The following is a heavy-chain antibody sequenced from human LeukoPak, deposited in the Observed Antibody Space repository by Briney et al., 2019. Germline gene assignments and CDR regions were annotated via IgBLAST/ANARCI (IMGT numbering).Heavy chain of an antibody. V-gene: IGHV3-23*01. CDR3: AKDRWPYYDRSGYYWGYYFDS. CDR2: ITGSGGST. J-gene: IGHJ4*02. Sequence: GGSLRLSCAASGFTFSTYVVNWVRQAPGKGLEWVSTITGSGGSTYYADSVKGRFTISRDNSKNTLYLQMSSLRVEDTAVYYCAKDRWPYYDRSGYYWGYYFDSWGQGILVTVST. CDR1: GFTFSTYV. D-gene: IGHD3-22*01.